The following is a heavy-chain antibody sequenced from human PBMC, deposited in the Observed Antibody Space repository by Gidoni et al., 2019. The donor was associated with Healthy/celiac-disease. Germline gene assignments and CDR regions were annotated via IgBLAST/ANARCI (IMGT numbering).Heavy chain of an antibody. V-gene: IGHV3-49*05. CDR2: SRSKAYGRTT. CDR1: GFTFGDYA. D-gene: IGHD7-27*01. Sequence: EVQLVESGVGLVKPGRSLSLSCTASGFTFGDYAMGWFRQAPGKGLGWVGLSRSKAYGRTTENAASVKGRFTSSRDDSKSIAYLQMNSLKTEDTAVYYCTQTWDYYGMDVWGQGTTVTVSS. J-gene: IGHJ6*02. CDR3: TQTWDYYGMDV.